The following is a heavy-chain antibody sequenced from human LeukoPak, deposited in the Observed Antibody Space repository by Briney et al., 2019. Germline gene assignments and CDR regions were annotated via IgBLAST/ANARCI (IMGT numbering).Heavy chain of an antibody. CDR1: GFTFSSYA. D-gene: IGHD2-2*01. CDR2: ISGSGGRT. J-gene: IGHJ4*02. CDR3: AKDHRICCSSTSCPPFDY. V-gene: IGHV3-23*01. Sequence: GGSLRLSCAASGFTFSSYAVSWVRQAPGRGRECVSAISGSGGRTYYADSVKGRFTISRDNSKNTLYLQMNSLRAEDTAVYYCAKDHRICCSSTSCPPFDYWGQGTLVTVSS.